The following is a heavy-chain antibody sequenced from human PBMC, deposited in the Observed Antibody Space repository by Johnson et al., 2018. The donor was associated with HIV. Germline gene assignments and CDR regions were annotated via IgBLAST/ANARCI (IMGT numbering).Heavy chain of an antibody. CDR1: GFTFSSYG. D-gene: IGHD6-13*01. Sequence: QVQLVESGGGVVQPGWSLRLSCAASGFTFSSYGMHWVRQAPGKGLEWVAFIRYDGSNKYYADSVKGRFTISRDNPKNTVYLHMNNLRAEDTAVYYCARDLAYNSRWTGAFDIWGQGTMVTVSS. CDR3: ARDLAYNSRWTGAFDI. V-gene: IGHV3-30*02. CDR2: IRYDGSNK. J-gene: IGHJ3*02.